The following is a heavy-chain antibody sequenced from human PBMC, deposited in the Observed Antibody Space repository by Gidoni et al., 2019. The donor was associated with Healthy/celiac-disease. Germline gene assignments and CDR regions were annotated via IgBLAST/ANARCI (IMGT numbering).Heavy chain of an antibody. CDR2: ISYDGSNK. J-gene: IGHJ4*02. D-gene: IGHD3-22*01. Sequence: QVQLVASGGGVVQPGRSLRLSCAASGFTFSSYAMHWVRQAPGKGLEWVAVISYDGSNKYYADSVKGRFTISRDNSKNTLYLQMNSLRAEDTAVYYCASESSGAFDYWGQGTLVTVSS. V-gene: IGHV3-30*04. CDR1: GFTFSSYA. CDR3: ASESSGAFDY.